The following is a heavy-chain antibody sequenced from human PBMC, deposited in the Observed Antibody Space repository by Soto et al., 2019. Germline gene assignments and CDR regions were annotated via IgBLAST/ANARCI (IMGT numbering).Heavy chain of an antibody. J-gene: IGHJ4*02. CDR1: GFTFSSYG. Sequence: GGSLRLSCAASGFTFSSYGMHWVRQAPGKGLEWVAVISYDGSNKYYADSVKGRFTISRDNSKNTLYLQMNSLRAEDTAVYYCAKDLYGSGWLDYWGQGTLVTVSS. V-gene: IGHV3-30*18. CDR3: AKDLYGSGWLDY. D-gene: IGHD6-19*01. CDR2: ISYDGSNK.